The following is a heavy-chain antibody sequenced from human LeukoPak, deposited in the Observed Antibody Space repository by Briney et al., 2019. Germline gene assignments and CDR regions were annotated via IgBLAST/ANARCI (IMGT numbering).Heavy chain of an antibody. J-gene: IGHJ4*02. CDR1: GFTVSSNY. D-gene: IGHD1-14*01. Sequence: GGSLRLSCAASGFTVSSNYMSWVRQAPGKGLEWVSLISGSGSTTYYADSVKGRFTISRDNSKNTLYLHMNSLRAEDTAVYYCAKETTPLSVQPTDYWGQGTLVTVSS. CDR3: AKETTPLSVQPTDY. CDR2: ISGSGSTT. V-gene: IGHV3-23*01.